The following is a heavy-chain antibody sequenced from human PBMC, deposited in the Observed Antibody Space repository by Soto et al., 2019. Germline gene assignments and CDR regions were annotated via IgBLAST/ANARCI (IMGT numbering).Heavy chain of an antibody. Sequence: EAQLVESGGGLVQPGRSLRLSCGASGFTFGDYGMHWVRQAPGKGPEWVSGITWNSGARDYADTVKGRFTISRDNAKNTLNPQKNRLRPEDTALYYCVKGGLGSIFGLVYDGSTIWGHGTMVTVSS. CDR3: VKGGLGSIFGLVYDGSTI. D-gene: IGHD3-3*01. CDR2: ITWNSGAR. V-gene: IGHV3-9*01. J-gene: IGHJ3*02. CDR1: GFTFGDYG.